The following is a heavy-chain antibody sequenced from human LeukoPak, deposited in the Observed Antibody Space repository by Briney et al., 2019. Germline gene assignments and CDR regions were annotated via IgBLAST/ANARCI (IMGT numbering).Heavy chain of an antibody. D-gene: IGHD4-23*01. J-gene: IGHJ4*02. CDR2: IYYDGNA. Sequence: SETLSLTCTVSGASINSGGYYWSWVRQHPGKGLEYVGYIYYDGNAYYNPSLMSRVAISIDTSKNQFSLKLIPVTAADTAVYYCARGSTVVTPAFFDYWGRGTLVAVST. V-gene: IGHV4-31*03. CDR1: GASINSGGYY. CDR3: ARGSTVVTPAFFDY.